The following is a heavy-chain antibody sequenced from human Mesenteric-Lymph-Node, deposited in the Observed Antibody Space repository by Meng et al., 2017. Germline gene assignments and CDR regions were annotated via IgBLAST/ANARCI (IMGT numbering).Heavy chain of an antibody. Sequence: QVQLVQSGAEVKKSGSSVNVSCKASGASFSTFAFSWVRQAPEEGLEWMGAIIPIFATASDTHNWQGSVAVIADEPTSSASLVLSRLRSKDTAVYYCARDLVGGTGFDPWGQGTLVTVSS. CDR3: ARDLVGGTGFDP. CDR2: IIPIFATA. J-gene: IGHJ5*02. D-gene: IGHD1-26*01. CDR1: GASFSTFA. V-gene: IGHV1-69*01.